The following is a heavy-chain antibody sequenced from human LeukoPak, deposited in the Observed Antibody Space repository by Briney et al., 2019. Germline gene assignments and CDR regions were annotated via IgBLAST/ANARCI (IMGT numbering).Heavy chain of an antibody. V-gene: IGHV4-4*07. Sequence: PSETLSLTCTVSGGSISSYYWSWIRQPAGRGLEWIGRIYTSGSTNYNPSLKSRVTMSVDTSTNQFSLKLSSVTAADTAVYYCARGPTLQRVFDYWGQGTLVTVSS. CDR2: IYTSGST. D-gene: IGHD2-15*01. CDR3: ARGPTLQRVFDY. CDR1: GGSISSYY. J-gene: IGHJ4*02.